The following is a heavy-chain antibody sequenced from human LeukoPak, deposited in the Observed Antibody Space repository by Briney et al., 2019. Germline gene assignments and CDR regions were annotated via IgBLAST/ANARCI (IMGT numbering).Heavy chain of an antibody. V-gene: IGHV3-74*01. Sequence: PGGSLRLSCAASGFTFTNHWMHWVRQAPGRGLVWVSRISSDGRITNYADSVKGRFTISRDNSKNTLYLQMNSLRAEDTAVYYCARGSRSAFDIWGQGTMVTVSS. CDR3: ARGSRSAFDI. J-gene: IGHJ3*02. D-gene: IGHD1-26*01. CDR2: ISSDGRIT. CDR1: GFTFTNHW.